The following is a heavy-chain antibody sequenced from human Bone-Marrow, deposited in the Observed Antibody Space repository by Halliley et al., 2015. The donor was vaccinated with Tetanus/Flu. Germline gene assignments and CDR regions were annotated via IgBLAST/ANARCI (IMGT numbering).Heavy chain of an antibody. CDR2: ISSSSSYI. J-gene: IGHJ4*02. CDR3: AREAKLELRFDY. Sequence: GWVPSISSSSSYIYYADSVKGRFTISRDNAKNSLYLQMNSLRAEDTAVYYCAREAKLELRFDYWGQGTLVTVSS. V-gene: IGHV3-21*01. D-gene: IGHD1-7*01.